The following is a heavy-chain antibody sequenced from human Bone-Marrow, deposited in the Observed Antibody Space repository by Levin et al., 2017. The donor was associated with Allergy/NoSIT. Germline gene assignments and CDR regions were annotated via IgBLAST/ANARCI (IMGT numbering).Heavy chain of an antibody. Sequence: GESLKISCKASGYTFTSYDINWVRQATGQGLEWMGWMNPNSGNTGYAQKFQGRVTMTRNTSISPAYTELSSLRAEDTAMYYWARGPARHGSGSSKGVDYFDYWGQGTLVTVSS. J-gene: IGHJ4*02. D-gene: IGHD3-10*01. CDR2: MNPNSGNT. CDR1: GYTFTSYD. V-gene: IGHV1-8*01. CDR3: ARGPARHGSGSSKGVDYFDY.